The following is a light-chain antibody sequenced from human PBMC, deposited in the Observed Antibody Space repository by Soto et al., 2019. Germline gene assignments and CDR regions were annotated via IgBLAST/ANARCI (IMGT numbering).Light chain of an antibody. V-gene: IGKV3-15*01. J-gene: IGKJ3*01. Sequence: ELMITQYPVALPVSPGGRATLSCRASQSVNSNLAWYQQKPGQAPRLLIHVASTRATGIPASFIGNGSGTEFTITASSLEPEDFAVYYCHQYNNWPFTFGPGTKVDIK. CDR2: VAS. CDR3: HQYNNWPFT. CDR1: QSVNSN.